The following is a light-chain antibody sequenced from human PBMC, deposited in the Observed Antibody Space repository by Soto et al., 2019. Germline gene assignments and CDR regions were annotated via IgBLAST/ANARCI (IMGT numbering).Light chain of an antibody. V-gene: IGKV1-39*01. J-gene: IGKJ1*01. CDR3: QQSYDTPG. CDR1: QSINSY. CDR2: AAS. Sequence: DIQMTQSPSSLSASVGDRVSITCRASQSINSYLNWYQQKPGKAPKLLIFAASSLQSGVPSRFSGSGSGKDFTTTISSLQPEDFATYYCQQSYDTPGFGQGTTVEIK.